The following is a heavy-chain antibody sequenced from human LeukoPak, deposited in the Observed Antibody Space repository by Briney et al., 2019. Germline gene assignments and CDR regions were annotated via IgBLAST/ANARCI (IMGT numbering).Heavy chain of an antibody. J-gene: IGHJ4*02. CDR2: ISYDGSNE. V-gene: IGHV3-30-3*01. CDR3: ASSCYNESGLFSYFHY. D-gene: IGHD5-24*01. CDR1: GVTFSGFA. Sequence: PGGSLRLSCSVSGVTFSGFALHWVRQAPGKGLEWVAVISYDGSNEYYADSVKGRFTISRDNSKNTLYLQMNSLSVEDTAVYYCASSCYNESGLFSYFHYWGQGTLVTVSS.